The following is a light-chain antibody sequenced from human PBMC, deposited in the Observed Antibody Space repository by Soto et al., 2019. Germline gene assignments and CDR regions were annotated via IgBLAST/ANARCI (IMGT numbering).Light chain of an antibody. Sequence: DFQMTQSPSSLSASVGDRVTITCRASQRFSTYLAWYQQNPVKVSKRLXSGISTFQSGVPSRFGGSGYGTEFTLTISNLQPEDVATYYCQKYNTAPLTFGGGTKVDIK. J-gene: IGKJ4*01. CDR2: GIS. V-gene: IGKV1-27*01. CDR1: QRFSTY. CDR3: QKYNTAPLT.